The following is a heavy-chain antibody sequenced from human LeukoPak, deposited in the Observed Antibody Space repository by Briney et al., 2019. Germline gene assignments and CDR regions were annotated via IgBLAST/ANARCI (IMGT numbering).Heavy chain of an antibody. CDR2: IYTSGST. J-gene: IGHJ4*02. Sequence: SETLSLTCTVSGNSLSSGDNYWSWIRQPAGRGLEWIGRIYTSGSTNYNPSLKSRVTISVDTSKNQFSLKLSSVTAADTAVYYCARGVVIAPQTFDYWGQGTLVTVSS. V-gene: IGHV4-61*02. CDR3: ARGVVIAPQTFDY. CDR1: GNSLSSGDNY. D-gene: IGHD2-21*01.